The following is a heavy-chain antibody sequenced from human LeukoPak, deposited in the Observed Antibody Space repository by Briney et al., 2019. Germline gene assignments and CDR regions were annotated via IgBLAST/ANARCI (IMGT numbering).Heavy chain of an antibody. D-gene: IGHD2-2*01. Sequence: ASVKVSCMASGYTFRSYGISWVRQAPGQGLEWMGWSSAYNGNTNYAQKFQGRVTVTTDSSTSTAYMEVRSLRSDDTAVYYCTRDGVPAAVSCPGRFDPWGQGTLVTVSS. V-gene: IGHV1-18*01. CDR2: SSAYNGNT. CDR3: TRDGVPAAVSCPGRFDP. J-gene: IGHJ5*02. CDR1: GYTFRSYG.